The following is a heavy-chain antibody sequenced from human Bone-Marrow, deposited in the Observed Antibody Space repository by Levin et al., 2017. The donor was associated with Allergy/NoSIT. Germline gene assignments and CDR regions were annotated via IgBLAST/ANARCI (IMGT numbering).Heavy chain of an antibody. CDR3: ARARHLVVGASN. J-gene: IGHJ4*02. CDR1: GYTFTGYY. Sequence: ASVKVSCKASGYTFTGYYMHWVRQAPGQGLEWMGWINPNSGGTNYAQKFQGRVTMTRDTSISTAYMELSRLGSDDTAVYYCARARHLVVGASNWGQGTLVTVSS. V-gene: IGHV1-2*02. CDR2: INPNSGGT. D-gene: IGHD1-26*01.